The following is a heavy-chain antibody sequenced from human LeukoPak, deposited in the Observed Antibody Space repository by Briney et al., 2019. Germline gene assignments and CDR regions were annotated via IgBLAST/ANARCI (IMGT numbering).Heavy chain of an antibody. V-gene: IGHV4-38-2*01. J-gene: IGHJ6*03. CDR3: ARQHDSYYYYYIDV. CDR1: GYSISNGYY. Sequence: SGTLSLTCAVSGYSISNGYYWVWIRQPPGRGLEWIGSLYHSDSAYYNTSLRSRVSMSVDTSKNQFSLTLSFVTAADTAVYYCARQHDSYYYYYIDVWGSGTTVTVSS. CDR2: LYHSDSA.